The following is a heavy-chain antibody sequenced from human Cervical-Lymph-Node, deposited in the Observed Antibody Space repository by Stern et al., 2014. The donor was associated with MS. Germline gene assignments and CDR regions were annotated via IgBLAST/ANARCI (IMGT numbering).Heavy chain of an antibody. V-gene: IGHV4-34*01. CDR1: GGSLTDYY. CDR2: INHSGRT. J-gene: IGHJ5*02. D-gene: IGHD6-13*01. CDR3: ASAGSSSSQHSWFDP. Sequence: QVQLQQWGAGLLKPSETLSLTCAVYGGSLTDYYWSWLRQPPGKGLEWIGEINHSGRTNYNPSLKTRVTISVETSKNQFSLKLRSVTAADTAVYYCASAGSSSSQHSWFDPWGQGTLATVSS.